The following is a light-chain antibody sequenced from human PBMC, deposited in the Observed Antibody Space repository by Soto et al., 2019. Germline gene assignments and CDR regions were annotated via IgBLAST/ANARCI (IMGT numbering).Light chain of an antibody. Sequence: DIQMTQSPSSLSASVGDRVTITCRASQGISNYLAWYQQKPGKVPKLLIYAASTLQSGVPSRFSGSGSGTDFTRTISSLQPEDVATYYCQKYNSAPRTFGQGTKVDIK. J-gene: IGKJ1*01. CDR3: QKYNSAPRT. CDR1: QGISNY. V-gene: IGKV1-27*01. CDR2: AAS.